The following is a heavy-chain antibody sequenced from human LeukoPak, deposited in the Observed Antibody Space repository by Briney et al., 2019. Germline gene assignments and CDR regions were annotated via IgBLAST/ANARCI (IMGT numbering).Heavy chain of an antibody. CDR2: ISGSGGST. CDR3: ARDRDAVLWSSSWDY. Sequence: GGSLRLSCAASGFTFSSYAMSWVRQAPGKGLEWVSAISGSGGSTYYADSVKGRFTISRDNAKNSLYLQMNSLRAEDTAVYYCARDRDAVLWSSSWDYWGQGTLVTVSS. V-gene: IGHV3-23*01. J-gene: IGHJ4*02. D-gene: IGHD6-6*01. CDR1: GFTFSSYA.